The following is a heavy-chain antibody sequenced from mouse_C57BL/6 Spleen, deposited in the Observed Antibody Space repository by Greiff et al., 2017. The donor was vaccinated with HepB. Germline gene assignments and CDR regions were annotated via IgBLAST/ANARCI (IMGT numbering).Heavy chain of an antibody. Sequence: VQLQQPGAELVMPGASVKLSCKASGYTFTSYWMHWVKQRPGQGLEWIGEIDPSDSYTNYNQKFKGKSTLTVDKSSSTAYMQLSSLTSEDSAVYYCARIYDGYYGDYWGQGTTLTVSS. V-gene: IGHV1-69*01. J-gene: IGHJ2*01. CDR3: ARIYDGYYGDY. D-gene: IGHD2-3*01. CDR1: GYTFTSYW. CDR2: IDPSDSYT.